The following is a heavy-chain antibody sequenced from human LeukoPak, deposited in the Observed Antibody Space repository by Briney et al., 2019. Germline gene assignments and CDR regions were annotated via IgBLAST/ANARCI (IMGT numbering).Heavy chain of an antibody. CDR3: ARDNSVRDEAWWFNP. J-gene: IGHJ5*02. V-gene: IGHV1-69*13. D-gene: IGHD5-24*01. CDR2: IIPIFSTP. CDR1: GGTFSSYA. Sequence: SVKVSCKASGGTFSSYAITWVRQAPGQGLEWMGGIIPIFSTPNYAQKFQGRVTITADESTTTIYMELSSLRSEDTAVYYCARDNSVRDEAWWFNPWGQGTLVTVSS.